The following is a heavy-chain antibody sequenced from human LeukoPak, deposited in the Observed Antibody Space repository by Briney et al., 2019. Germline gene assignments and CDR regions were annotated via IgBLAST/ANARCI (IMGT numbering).Heavy chain of an antibody. CDR3: ARVKSTEQQENWFDP. CDR1: GGTFSSYA. V-gene: IGHV1-69*13. D-gene: IGHD6-13*01. CDR2: IIPIFGTA. J-gene: IGHJ5*02. Sequence: GASVKVSCKASGGTFSSYAISWVRQAPGQGLEWMGGIIPIFGTANYAQKFQGRVTITADESTSTAYMELSSLRSVDTAVYYCARVKSTEQQENWFDPWGQGTLVTVSS.